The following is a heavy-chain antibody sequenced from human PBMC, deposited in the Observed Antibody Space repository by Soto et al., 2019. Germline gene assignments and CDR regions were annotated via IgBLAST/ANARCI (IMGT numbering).Heavy chain of an antibody. V-gene: IGHV4-59*01. J-gene: IGHJ6*02. CDR3: ARDLGVMAYYYYGMDV. CDR2: IYYNGNT. D-gene: IGHD2-21*01. Sequence: SETLCLTCTVSGGSISSYYWSWIRQPPGKGLEWIGYIYYNGNTNYNPSLKSRVTISVDTSKNQFSLKLSSVTAADTAVYYCARDLGVMAYYYYGMDVWGQGTTVTVSS. CDR1: GGSISSYY.